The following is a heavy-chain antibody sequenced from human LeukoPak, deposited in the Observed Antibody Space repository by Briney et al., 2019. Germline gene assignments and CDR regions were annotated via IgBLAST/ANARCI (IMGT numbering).Heavy chain of an antibody. J-gene: IGHJ5*02. V-gene: IGHV1-69*10. CDR3: ARVNPEGNWFDP. CDR2: IIPIFGIA. Sequence: ASVKVSCKASGGTFSSYAISWVRQAPGQGLEWMGGIIPIFGIANYAQKFQGRVTITADKSTSTAYMELSSLRSEDTAVYYCARVNPEGNWFDPWGQGTLVTVSS. CDR1: GGTFSSYA.